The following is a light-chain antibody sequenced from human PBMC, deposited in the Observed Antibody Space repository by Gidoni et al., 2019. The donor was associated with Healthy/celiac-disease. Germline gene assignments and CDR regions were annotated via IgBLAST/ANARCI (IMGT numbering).Light chain of an antibody. Sequence: DIQMTQSPSSLSASVGDRVTITCRASQSISSYLNWYQQKPGKAPKLLIDAASSLQSGVTSRFSGSGAGTDFTLTISSLQHEDFANYYWQQSYSTPRTFGGGTKVEIK. CDR2: AAS. CDR1: QSISSY. J-gene: IGKJ4*01. CDR3: QQSYSTPRT. V-gene: IGKV1-39*01.